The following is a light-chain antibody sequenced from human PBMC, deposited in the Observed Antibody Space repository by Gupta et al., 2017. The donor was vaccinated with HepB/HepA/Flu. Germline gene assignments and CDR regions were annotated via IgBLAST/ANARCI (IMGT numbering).Light chain of an antibody. CDR2: EVS. Sequence: QSALTQPASVSGSPGQSLTISCTGTSSDVGSYNLVSWYQQHPGKAPKLMIYEVSKRPSGVSNRSSGSKSGNTASLTISGLQAEDEADYYCCSYAGSKWVFGGGTKLTVL. V-gene: IGLV2-23*02. J-gene: IGLJ3*02. CDR1: SSDVGSYNL. CDR3: CSYAGSKWV.